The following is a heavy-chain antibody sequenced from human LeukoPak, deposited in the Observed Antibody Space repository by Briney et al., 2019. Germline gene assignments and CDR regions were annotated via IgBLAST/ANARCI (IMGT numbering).Heavy chain of an antibody. V-gene: IGHV4-39*01. CDR3: ARGIYGSVTYYMDV. J-gene: IGHJ6*03. Sequence: SETLSLTCTVSGGSISSSSYYWGWIRQPPGKGLEWIGSIYYSGSTYYNPSLKSRVTISVDTSKNQFSLKLSSVTAADTAVYYCARGIYGSVTYYMDVWGKGTTVTISS. CDR2: IYYSGST. D-gene: IGHD3-10*01. CDR1: GGSISSSSYY.